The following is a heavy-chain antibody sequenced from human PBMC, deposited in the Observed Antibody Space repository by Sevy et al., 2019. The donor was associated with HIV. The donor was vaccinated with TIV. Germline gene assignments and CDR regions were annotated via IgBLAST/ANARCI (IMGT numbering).Heavy chain of an antibody. D-gene: IGHD3-22*01. V-gene: IGHV1-2*02. J-gene: IGHJ5*02. Sequence: ASVKVSCKASGYTFTGYYMHWVRQAPGQGLEWMGWINPNSGGTNQSQKFQGRVTMTRDTSISTAYMELSRLRSDDTAVYYCARGFYYYDSSGYYWPWGQGTLVTVSS. CDR2: INPNSGGT. CDR3: ARGFYYYDSSGYYWP. CDR1: GYTFTGYY.